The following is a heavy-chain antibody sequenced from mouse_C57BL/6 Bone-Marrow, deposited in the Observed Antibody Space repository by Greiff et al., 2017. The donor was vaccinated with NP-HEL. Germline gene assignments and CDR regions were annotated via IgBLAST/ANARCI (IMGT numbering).Heavy chain of an antibody. CDR3: ARDLLGFAY. Sequence: VQLQQSGAELARPGASVKLSFKASGYTFTSYGISWVKQRTGQGLEWIGEIYPRSGNTYYNEKFKGKATLTADKSSSTAYMELRSLTSEDSAVYFCARDLLGFAYWGQGTLVTVSA. V-gene: IGHV1-81*01. CDR1: GYTFTSYG. D-gene: IGHD2-10*01. J-gene: IGHJ3*01. CDR2: IYPRSGNT.